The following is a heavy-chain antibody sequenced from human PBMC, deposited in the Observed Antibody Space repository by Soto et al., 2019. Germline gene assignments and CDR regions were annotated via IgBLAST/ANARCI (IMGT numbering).Heavy chain of an antibody. V-gene: IGHV1-18*01. J-gene: IGHJ4*02. D-gene: IGHD5-18*01. CDR1: RYTFTSDG. Sequence: ASVKVSCKASRYTFTSDGISWVRQAPGQRLEWMGWISAYNGNTNYAQKLQGRVTMTTDTSTSTAYMELRSLRSDDTAVYYCACEYSYGSEVFDYWGQGTLVTVSS. CDR2: ISAYNGNT. CDR3: ACEYSYGSEVFDY.